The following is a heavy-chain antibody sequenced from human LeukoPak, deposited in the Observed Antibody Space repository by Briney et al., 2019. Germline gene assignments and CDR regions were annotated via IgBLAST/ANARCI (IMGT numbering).Heavy chain of an antibody. CDR3: ARWWVVVVPAATGADYYYYYGMDV. V-gene: IGHV1-8*01. Sequence: ASVKVSCKASGYTFTSYDINWVRQATGQGLEWMGWMNPISGNTGYAQKFQGRVTMTRNTSISTAYVELSSLRSEDTAVYYCARWWVVVVPAATGADYYYYYGMDVWGQGTTVTVSS. D-gene: IGHD2-2*01. CDR2: MNPISGNT. J-gene: IGHJ6*02. CDR1: GYTFTSYD.